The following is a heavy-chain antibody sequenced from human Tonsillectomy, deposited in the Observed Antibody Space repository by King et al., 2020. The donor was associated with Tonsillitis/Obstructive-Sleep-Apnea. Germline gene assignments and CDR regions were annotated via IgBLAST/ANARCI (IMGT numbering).Heavy chain of an antibody. V-gene: IGHV3-11*06. CDR3: ARVGVLLPAATAY. Sequence: VQLVQSGGGLVKPGGSLRLSCAASGFTFSDYYMNWIRQAPGKGLEWVSYISSSSSYINYADSVKGRFTISRDNAKNSLYLQMNSLRAEDTAVYYCARVGVLLPAATAYWGQGTLVTVSS. D-gene: IGHD2-2*01. J-gene: IGHJ4*02. CDR2: ISSSSSYI. CDR1: GFTFSDYY.